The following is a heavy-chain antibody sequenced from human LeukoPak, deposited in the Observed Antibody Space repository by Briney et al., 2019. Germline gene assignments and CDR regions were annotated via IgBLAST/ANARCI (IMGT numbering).Heavy chain of an antibody. CDR1: GFTFSDYS. CDR3: ASWDRFDP. CDR2: ISSSGDNI. Sequence: QPGGSLRLSCAASGFTFSDYSMNWVRQAPGKGLEWVAYISSSGDNIQYADSVKGRFTISRDNAKNSLYLQMNSLRAEDTALYYCASWDRFDPWGQGTLVTVSS. D-gene: IGHD1-26*01. J-gene: IGHJ5*02. V-gene: IGHV3-48*04.